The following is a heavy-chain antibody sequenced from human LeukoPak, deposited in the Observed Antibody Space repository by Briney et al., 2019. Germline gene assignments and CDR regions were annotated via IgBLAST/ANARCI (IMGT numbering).Heavy chain of an antibody. D-gene: IGHD3-10*01. J-gene: IGHJ4*02. CDR1: GFTFSNYW. CDR3: ARRGGEMVFDY. CDR2: INTDESST. Sequence: GGSLRLSCAASGFTFSNYWMHWVRQAPGKGLVWVSRINTDESSTTYADSVKGRFTISRDNSKNTLYLQMNSLRAEDTAVYYCARRGGEMVFDYWGQGTLVTVSS. V-gene: IGHV3-74*01.